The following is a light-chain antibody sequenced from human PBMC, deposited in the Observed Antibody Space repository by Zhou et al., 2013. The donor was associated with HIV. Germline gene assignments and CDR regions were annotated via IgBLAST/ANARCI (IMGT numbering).Light chain of an antibody. Sequence: DIVMIQSPDSLAVSLGERATINCKSSQSILSNSNNRNHLAWYQQKPGQTPKLLIYWASTRESGVPDRFSGSGSGTDFTLSISNLQAEDVAVYFCQQYYSPILTFGGGTKVEVK. CDR1: QSILSNSNNRNH. J-gene: IGKJ4*01. CDR3: QQYYSPILT. CDR2: WAS. V-gene: IGKV4-1*01.